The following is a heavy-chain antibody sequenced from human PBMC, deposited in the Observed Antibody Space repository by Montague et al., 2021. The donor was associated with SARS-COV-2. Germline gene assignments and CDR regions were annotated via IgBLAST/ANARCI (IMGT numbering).Heavy chain of an antibody. CDR2: ISYDGSIQ. CDR1: GFTFNNFG. Sequence: SLRLSCAASGFTFNNFGMHWVRQAPGQGLEWVAVISYDGSIQYYADSVKGRFTISRDWSKSTLFLQMSSLRPEDTAVYYCAKDATIFWFERGRGTFDYWGRGTPVAVSS. J-gene: IGHJ4*02. CDR3: AKDATIFWFERGRGTFDY. V-gene: IGHV3-30*18. D-gene: IGHD3-10*01.